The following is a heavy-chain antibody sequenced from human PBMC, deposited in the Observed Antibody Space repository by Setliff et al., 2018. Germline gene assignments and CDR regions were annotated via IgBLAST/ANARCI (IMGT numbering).Heavy chain of an antibody. J-gene: IGHJ5*02. D-gene: IGHD3-22*01. CDR3: ARASHSYGSPNWFDP. CDR1: GDFISSGGHT. V-gene: IGHV4-31*03. Sequence: KTSETLSLTCNVSGDFISSGGHTWNWIRQHPEMGLEWIGYIFYNGNTFYNPSLQSRVTISVDTSKNQFSLKLTSLNAADSAVYYCARASHSYGSPNWFDPWGPGTLVTVSS. CDR2: IFYNGNT.